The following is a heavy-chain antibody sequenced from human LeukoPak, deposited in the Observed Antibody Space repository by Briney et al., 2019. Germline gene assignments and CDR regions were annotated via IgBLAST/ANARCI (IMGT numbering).Heavy chain of an antibody. CDR3: ARLPTVTFFDY. CDR2: IYYSGST. CDR1: GSSIIRGYY. Sequence: PSETLSLTCNVSGSSIIRGYYWGWIRQPPGMGLEWIGTIYYSGSTNLNPSFKSRVTLSVDTSKNQFSLRLSSVTAADTAVYYCARLPTVTFFDYWGQGTLVTVSS. D-gene: IGHD4-17*01. J-gene: IGHJ4*02. V-gene: IGHV4-38-2*02.